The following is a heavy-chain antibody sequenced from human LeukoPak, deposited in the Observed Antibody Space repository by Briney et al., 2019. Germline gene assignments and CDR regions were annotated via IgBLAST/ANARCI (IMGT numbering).Heavy chain of an antibody. V-gene: IGHV4-59*01. Sequence: SETLSLTCTVSGGSISSYYWSWIRQPPGKGLEWIGYIYYSGSTNYNPSLKSRVTISVDTSKNQFSLKLSSVTAADTAVYYCAIFLSGSYYGFDYWGQGTLVTVSS. CDR1: GGSISSYY. D-gene: IGHD1-26*01. CDR2: IYYSGST. J-gene: IGHJ4*02. CDR3: AIFLSGSYYGFDY.